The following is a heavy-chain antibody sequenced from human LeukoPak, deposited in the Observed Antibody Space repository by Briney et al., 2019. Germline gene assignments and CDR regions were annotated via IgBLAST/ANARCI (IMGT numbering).Heavy chain of an antibody. Sequence: HAGGSLRLSCAASGFTFSIYAMSWVRQAPGKGLEWVSAISGSGGSTYYADSVKGRFTISRDNSKNTLYLQMNSLRAEDTAVYYCAKAHQRILLQQSYYYYGMDVWGQGTTVTVSS. D-gene: IGHD2-15*01. CDR1: GFTFSIYA. CDR2: ISGSGGST. V-gene: IGHV3-23*01. CDR3: AKAHQRILLQQSYYYYGMDV. J-gene: IGHJ6*02.